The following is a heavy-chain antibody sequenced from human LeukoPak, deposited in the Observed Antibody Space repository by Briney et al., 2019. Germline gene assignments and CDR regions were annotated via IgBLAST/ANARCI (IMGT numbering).Heavy chain of an antibody. CDR2: IYHSGST. V-gene: IGHV4-30-2*01. CDR1: GGSISSGGYS. CDR3: ARGRGQFDY. J-gene: IGHJ4*02. Sequence: PSETLSLTCAVSGGSISSGGYSWSWIRQPPGRGLEWIGYIYHSGSTHYKPSLKSRVTISVDRSKNQFSLKLTSVTAADTAVYYRARGRGQFDYWGQGTLVTVSS.